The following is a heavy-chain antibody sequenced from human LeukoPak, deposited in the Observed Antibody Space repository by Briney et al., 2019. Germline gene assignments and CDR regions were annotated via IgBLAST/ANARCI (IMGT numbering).Heavy chain of an antibody. V-gene: IGHV3-66*01. J-gene: IGHJ4*02. Sequence: PGGSLRLSCAASGFTVSSNYMSWVRQAPGKGLEWVSVIYSGGSTYYADSVKGRFTISRDNSRNTLYLQMNSLRAEDTAVYYCARSQPGIAVAGKMPWRWFDYWGQGTLVTVSS. CDR1: GFTVSSNY. CDR3: ARSQPGIAVAGKMPWRWFDY. D-gene: IGHD6-19*01. CDR2: IYSGGST.